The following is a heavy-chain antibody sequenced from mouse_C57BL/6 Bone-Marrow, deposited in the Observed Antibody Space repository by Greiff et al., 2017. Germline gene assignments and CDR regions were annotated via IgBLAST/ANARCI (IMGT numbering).Heavy chain of an antibody. CDR1: GYTFTSYW. V-gene: IGHV1-52*01. D-gene: IGHD1-1*01. CDR2: IDPSDSET. Sequence: QVQLQQPGAELVRPGSSVKLSCKASGYTFTSYWMHWVKQRPIQGLEWIGNIDPSDSETHYNQKFKDKGTLTVDKSSSTAYMQLSSLTSEDSAVYYCARDLYYGRRDWYFDVWGTGTTVTVSS. CDR3: ARDLYYGRRDWYFDV. J-gene: IGHJ1*03.